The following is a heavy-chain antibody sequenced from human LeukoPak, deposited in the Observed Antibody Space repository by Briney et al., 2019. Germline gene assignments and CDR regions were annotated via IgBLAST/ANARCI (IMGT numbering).Heavy chain of an antibody. CDR1: GYTFTSYY. CDR2: INPSGGST. Sequence: ASVKVSCKASGYTFTSYYMHWVRQAPGQGLEWMGIINPSGGSTSYAQKFQGRVTMTRDTSTSTVYMELSSLRSEDTVVYYCARDRKIMVRGLYRPGWFDPWGQGTLVTVSS. V-gene: IGHV1-46*01. D-gene: IGHD3-10*01. CDR3: ARDRKIMVRGLYRPGWFDP. J-gene: IGHJ5*02.